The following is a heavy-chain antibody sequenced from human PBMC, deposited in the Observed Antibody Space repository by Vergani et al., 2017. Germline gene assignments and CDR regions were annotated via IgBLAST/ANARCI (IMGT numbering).Heavy chain of an antibody. V-gene: IGHV3-33*01. CDR2: TWYDGNNK. J-gene: IGHJ5*02. D-gene: IGHD1-14*01. Sequence: QVQLVESGGGVVQPGRSLRLSCAASGFTFNQYGMHWVRRAPGKGLEWVAVTWYDGNNKQYADSVKGRFTISRDNSKSTMYPQMNSLRDEDTGVYYCARDLRLLYNRFDAWGQGTLVTVSS. CDR1: GFTFNQYG. CDR3: ARDLRLLYNRFDA.